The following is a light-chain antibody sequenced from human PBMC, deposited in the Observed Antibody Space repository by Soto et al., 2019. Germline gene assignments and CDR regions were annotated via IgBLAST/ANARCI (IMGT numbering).Light chain of an antibody. V-gene: IGLV2-14*01. CDR1: SSDVGGYNY. Sequence: QSALTQPASVSGSPGQSITISCTGTSSDVGGYNYVSWYQQHPGKAPKLMIYDVSNRPSGVSNRFSGSKSGNTASLTISGLQAEDEADYYCISYGVFGTGTKVTVL. CDR2: DVS. J-gene: IGLJ1*01. CDR3: ISYGV.